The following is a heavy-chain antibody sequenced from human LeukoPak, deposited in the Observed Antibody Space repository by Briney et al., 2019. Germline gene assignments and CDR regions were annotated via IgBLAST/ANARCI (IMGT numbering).Heavy chain of an antibody. D-gene: IGHD6-13*01. J-gene: IGHJ4*02. CDR2: ISTSGGNT. Sequence: GGSLRLSCAASGFTFSIYAMSWVRQAPGKGLEWVSTISTSGGNTYYADSVKGRFTISRDNSKNTLHLQMNSLRAEDTAVYYCAKVWQQLDQIEYWGQGTLVTVSS. CDR3: AKVWQQLDQIEY. CDR1: GFTFSIYA. V-gene: IGHV3-23*01.